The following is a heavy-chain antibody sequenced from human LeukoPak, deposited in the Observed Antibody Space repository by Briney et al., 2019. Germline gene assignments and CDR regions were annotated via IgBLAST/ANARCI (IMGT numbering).Heavy chain of an antibody. J-gene: IGHJ4*02. D-gene: IGHD2-2*01. Sequence: SETLSLTCTVSGGSVSSGSYYWSWIRQPPGKGLEWIGYIYYSGSTNYNPSLKSRVTISVDTSKNQFSLKLSSVTAADTAVYYCARDLCSSTSCCLDYWGQGTLVTVSS. CDR1: GGSVSSGSYY. CDR2: IYYSGST. V-gene: IGHV4-61*01. CDR3: ARDLCSSTSCCLDY.